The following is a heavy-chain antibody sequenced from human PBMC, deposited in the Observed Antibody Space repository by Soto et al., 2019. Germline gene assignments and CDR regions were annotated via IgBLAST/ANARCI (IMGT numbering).Heavy chain of an antibody. V-gene: IGHV6-1*01. CDR3: ASGREGYWDFDY. Sequence: SQTLSLTCAISGDRVSSNSAAWNWIGQSPSRGLEWLGSTYYRSKWYNDYAVSVKSRITINPDTSKNQFSLQLNSVTPEDTAVYYCASGREGYWDFDYWGQGTLVTVSS. J-gene: IGHJ4*02. CDR1: GDRVSSNSAA. CDR2: TYYRSKWYN. D-gene: IGHD2-8*02.